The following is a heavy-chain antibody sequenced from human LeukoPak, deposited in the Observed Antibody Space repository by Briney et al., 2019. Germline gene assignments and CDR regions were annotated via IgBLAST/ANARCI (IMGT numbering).Heavy chain of an antibody. CDR2: ISSSSSYI. V-gene: IGHV3-21*01. CDR1: GFTFSSYS. D-gene: IGHD1-1*01. Sequence: GGSLRLSCAASGFTFSSYSMNWVRQAPGKGLEWVSSISSSSSYIYYADSVKGRLTISRGNAKNSLYLQMNSLRAEDTAVYYCARDSQLVYFDYWGQGTLVTVSS. J-gene: IGHJ4*02. CDR3: ARDSQLVYFDY.